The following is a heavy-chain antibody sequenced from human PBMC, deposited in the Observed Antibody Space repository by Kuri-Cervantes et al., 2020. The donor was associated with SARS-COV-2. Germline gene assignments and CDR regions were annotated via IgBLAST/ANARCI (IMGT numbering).Heavy chain of an antibody. J-gene: IGHJ6*02. Sequence: ASVNVSFKASGYTFISHYMHWVRQAPGQGLEWMGIINPSGGSTTYAQKFQGRVTMTEDTSTDTAYMELSSLRSEDTAVYYCATAIGSDYYGSGNYYYGMDVWGQGPTVPVSS. CDR2: INPSGGST. V-gene: IGHV1-46*01. CDR3: ATAIGSDYYGSGNYYYGMDV. D-gene: IGHD3-10*01. CDR1: GYTFISHY.